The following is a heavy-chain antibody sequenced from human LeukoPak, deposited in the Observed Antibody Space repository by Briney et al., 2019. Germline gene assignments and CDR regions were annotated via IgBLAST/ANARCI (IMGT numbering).Heavy chain of an antibody. CDR1: GDSISNNYY. D-gene: IGHD1-26*01. V-gene: IGHV4-59*08. CDR2: IYYSGST. J-gene: IGHJ4*02. Sequence: PSETLSLTCTVSGDSISNNYYWGWIRQPPGKGLEWIGYIYYSGSTNYNPSLKSRVTISVDTSKNQFSLKLSSVTAADTAVYYCARQVYGEVGAPTFDCWGQGTLVTVSS. CDR3: ARQVYGEVGAPTFDC.